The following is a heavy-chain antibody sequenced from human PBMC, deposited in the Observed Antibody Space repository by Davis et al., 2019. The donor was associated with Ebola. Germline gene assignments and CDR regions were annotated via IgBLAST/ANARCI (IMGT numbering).Heavy chain of an antibody. Sequence: GGSLRLSCAASGFPFTTYTLNWVRQAPGKGLECVSSVSSYSDYIYYADSVKGRFTASRDNAKNSLYLQMNSLRAEDTAVYYCARARGYCSGGSCYSRDYYYYGMDVWGKGTTVTVSS. V-gene: IGHV3-21*01. CDR3: ARARGYCSGGSCYSRDYYYYGMDV. CDR1: GFPFTTYT. D-gene: IGHD2-15*01. CDR2: VSSYSDYI. J-gene: IGHJ6*04.